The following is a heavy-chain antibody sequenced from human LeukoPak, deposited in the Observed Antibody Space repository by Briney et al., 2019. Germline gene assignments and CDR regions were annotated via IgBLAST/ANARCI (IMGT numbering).Heavy chain of an antibody. J-gene: IGHJ4*02. CDR1: GFTFSGYT. Sequence: GESLRLSCAASGFTFSGYTMSWVRQAPGKGLEWVSLVGPYGASTYYADSVKGRFTISRDNSKNTLYLQMNSLRAEDTAVYYCAKLSVAGPTLRGPCDYWGQGTLVTVSS. D-gene: IGHD6-19*01. V-gene: IGHV3-23*01. CDR3: AKLSVAGPTLRGPCDY. CDR2: VGPYGAST.